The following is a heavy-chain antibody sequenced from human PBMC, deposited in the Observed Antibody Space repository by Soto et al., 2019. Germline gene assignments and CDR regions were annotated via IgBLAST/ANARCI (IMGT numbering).Heavy chain of an antibody. CDR3: ARGGGAAGTGRAGYYYYGMDV. Sequence: SETLSLTCAVYGGSFIGYYWSWIRQPPGKGLEWIGEINHSGSTNYNPSLKSRVTISVDTSKNQFSLKLSSVTAADTAVYYCARGGGAAGTGRAGYYYYGMDVWGQGTTVTVSS. CDR1: GGSFIGYY. D-gene: IGHD6-13*01. CDR2: INHSGST. J-gene: IGHJ6*02. V-gene: IGHV4-34*01.